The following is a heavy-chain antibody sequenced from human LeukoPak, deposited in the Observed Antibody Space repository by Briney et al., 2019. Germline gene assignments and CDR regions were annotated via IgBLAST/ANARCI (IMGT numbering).Heavy chain of an antibody. V-gene: IGHV3-48*01. Sequence: GGSLRLSCAASGFTFSSYSMNWVRQAPGKGLEWVSYISSSSSTIYYADSVKGRFTISRDNAKNSLYLQMNSLRAEDTAVYYCAREETMEAFDIWGQGTMVTVSS. CDR3: AREETMEAFDI. CDR2: ISSSSSTI. J-gene: IGHJ3*02. D-gene: IGHD1-1*01. CDR1: GFTFSSYS.